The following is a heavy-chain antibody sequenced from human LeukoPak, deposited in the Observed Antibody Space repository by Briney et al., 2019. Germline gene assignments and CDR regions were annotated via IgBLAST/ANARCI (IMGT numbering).Heavy chain of an antibody. V-gene: IGHV4-39*07. D-gene: IGHD6-13*01. CDR2: IYYSGST. CDR3: ARVSEQQLVDY. Sequence: SETLSLTCTVTGGSISSSSYYWGWMRQPPGKGLEWIGSIYYSGSTYYNPSLKSRVTISVDTSKNQFSLKLSSVTAADTAVYYCARVSEQQLVDYWGQGTLVTVSS. J-gene: IGHJ4*02. CDR1: GGSISSSSYY.